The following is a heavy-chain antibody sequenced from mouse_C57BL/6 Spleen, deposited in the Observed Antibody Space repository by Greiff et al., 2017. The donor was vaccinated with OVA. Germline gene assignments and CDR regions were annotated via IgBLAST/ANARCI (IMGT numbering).Heavy chain of an antibody. V-gene: IGHV1-52*01. CDR2: IDPSDSET. Sequence: VQLQQPGAELVRPGSSVKLSCKASGYTFTSYWMHWVKQRPIQGLEWIGNIDPSDSETHYNQKFKDKATLTVDKSSSTAYMQLSSLTSEDSAVYYCAQIYDGYPGYFDYGGQGTTLTVSS. J-gene: IGHJ2*01. CDR1: GYTFTSYW. D-gene: IGHD2-3*01. CDR3: AQIYDGYPGYFDY.